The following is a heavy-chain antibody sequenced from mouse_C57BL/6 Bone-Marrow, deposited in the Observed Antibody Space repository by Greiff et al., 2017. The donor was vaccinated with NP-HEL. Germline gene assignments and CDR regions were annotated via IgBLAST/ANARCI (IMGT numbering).Heavy chain of an antibody. CDR2: INPYNGGT. J-gene: IGHJ1*03. CDR3: ARRGDYGNYGWYFDV. CDR1: GFTFTDSY. V-gene: IGHV1-19*01. Sequence: VQLLQSGPVLVKPGASVKMSCKASGFTFTDSYMNWVKQSHGKSLEWIGVINPYNGGTSYNQKFKGKATLTVDKSSSTAYMELNSLTSEDSAVYDCARRGDYGNYGWYFDVWGTGTTVTVSS. D-gene: IGHD2-1*01.